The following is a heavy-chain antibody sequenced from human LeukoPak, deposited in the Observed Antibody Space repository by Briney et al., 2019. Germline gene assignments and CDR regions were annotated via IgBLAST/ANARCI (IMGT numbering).Heavy chain of an antibody. CDR1: GFTFSSYA. V-gene: IGHV3-30-3*01. D-gene: IGHD6-25*01. CDR2: ISYDGSNK. Sequence: PGGSLRLSCAASGFTFSSYAMHWVRQAPGKGLEWVAVISYDGSNKYYADSVKGRFTISRDNSKNTLYLQTNSLRAEDTAVYYCAKDLRGSTSYFDYWGQGTLVTVSS. J-gene: IGHJ4*02. CDR3: AKDLRGSTSYFDY.